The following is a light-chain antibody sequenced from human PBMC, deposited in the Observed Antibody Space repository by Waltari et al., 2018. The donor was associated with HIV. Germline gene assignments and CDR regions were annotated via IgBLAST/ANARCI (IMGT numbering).Light chain of an antibody. Sequence: DIQMTQSPSSLSASVGDRVTITCRANQNINRYLNWYRQKPGKAPTLLIFGSSTLQSGVPSRFRASGSGIDFILTITGVQHEDFATYFCQQSQAIPATFGQGTK. V-gene: IGKV1-39*01. J-gene: IGKJ2*01. CDR1: QNINRY. CDR2: GSS. CDR3: QQSQAIPAT.